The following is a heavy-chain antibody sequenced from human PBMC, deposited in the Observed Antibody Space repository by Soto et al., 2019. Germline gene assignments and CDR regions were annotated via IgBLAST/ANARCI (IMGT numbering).Heavy chain of an antibody. V-gene: IGHV1-3*01. Sequence: ASVKVSCKASGYTFTRYTMYWVRQAPGQRLECMGWINAGNDNIKYSQKFRGRVTITTDTSASTAYMDLTSLRSEDTAVYYCAIFGGSVSGWGQGTLVTVSS. D-gene: IGHD3-10*01. CDR2: INAGNDNI. CDR3: AIFGGSVSG. J-gene: IGHJ4*02. CDR1: GYTFTRYT.